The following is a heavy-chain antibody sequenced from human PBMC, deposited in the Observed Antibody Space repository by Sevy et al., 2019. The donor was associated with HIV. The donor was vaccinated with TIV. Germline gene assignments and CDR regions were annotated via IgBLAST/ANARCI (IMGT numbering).Heavy chain of an antibody. D-gene: IGHD1-1*01. Sequence: GGSLRLSCATSGFTFSYYSMHWVRQAPGKGLEWVSTISYDGGNKHYADSVQGRFSISRDNFKNSLSLQMNSLRVEDPAMYYCALERLSSDVAEYFQNWGQGTLVTVSS. CDR3: ALERLSSDVAEYFQN. V-gene: IGHV3-30-3*01. CDR2: ISYDGGNK. J-gene: IGHJ1*01. CDR1: GFTFSYYS.